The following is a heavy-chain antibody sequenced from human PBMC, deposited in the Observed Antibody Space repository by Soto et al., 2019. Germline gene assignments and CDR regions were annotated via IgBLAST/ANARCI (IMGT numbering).Heavy chain of an antibody. J-gene: IGHJ4*02. D-gene: IGHD3-22*01. CDR3: AKDLYYYDSSGHSVFDH. Sequence: GGSLRLSCAASGFTFSSFGMHWVRQAPGKGLEWVANISYEGSNKDYAESVKGRFTISRDNSKNTLFLQMNSLRAEDTAVYYCAKDLYYYDSSGHSVFDHWGQGTLVTVSS. V-gene: IGHV3-30*18. CDR2: ISYEGSNK. CDR1: GFTFSSFG.